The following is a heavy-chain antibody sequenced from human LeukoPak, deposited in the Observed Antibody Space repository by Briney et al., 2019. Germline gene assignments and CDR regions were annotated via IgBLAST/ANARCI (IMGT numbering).Heavy chain of an antibody. CDR3: ARGRSQWRSRNWFDL. CDR2: INHSGSP. J-gene: IGHJ5*02. V-gene: IGHV4-34*01. CDR1: GESFSGYY. D-gene: IGHD6-19*01. Sequence: SETLSLTCAVYGESFSGYYWSWLRQPPGEGVEWVGEINHSGSPNYNPSLKSRVTISVDPSKNQFSLKLSSVTAADTAVYYCARGRSQWRSRNWFDLWGQGTLVTVSS.